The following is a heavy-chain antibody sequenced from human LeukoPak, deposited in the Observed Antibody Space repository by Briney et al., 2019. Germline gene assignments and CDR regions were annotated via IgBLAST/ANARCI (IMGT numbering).Heavy chain of an antibody. Sequence: PSETLSLTCTVSGGSISSYYWSGIRQPPGKGLEWIGYIYYSGSTNYNPSLKSRVTISVDTSKNQFSPKLSSVTAADTAVYYCARVSDYYDSSGYSYYPFDYWGQGTLVTVSS. CDR2: IYYSGST. J-gene: IGHJ4*02. CDR3: ARVSDYYDSSGYSYYPFDY. V-gene: IGHV4-59*01. CDR1: GGSISSYY. D-gene: IGHD3-22*01.